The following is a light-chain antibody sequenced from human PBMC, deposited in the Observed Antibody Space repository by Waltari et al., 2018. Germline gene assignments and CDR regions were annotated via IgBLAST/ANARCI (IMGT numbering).Light chain of an antibody. V-gene: IGLV1-51*01. J-gene: IGLJ3*02. Sequence: QSVLTQPPSVSAAPGQRITISCSGSTSNIGDTYVSWYQLLPGTAPKLLIYGNNKRPSGIPYRFSGSHSGTSATLNIAGLQTGDEADYYCGTWHSGLWVFGGGTKVTVL. CDR3: GTWHSGLWV. CDR2: GNN. CDR1: TSNIGDTY.